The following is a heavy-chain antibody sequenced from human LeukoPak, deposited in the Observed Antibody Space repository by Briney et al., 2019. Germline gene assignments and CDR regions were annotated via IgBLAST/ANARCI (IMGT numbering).Heavy chain of an antibody. V-gene: IGHV1-18*01. J-gene: IGHJ5*02. D-gene: IGHD3-3*01. CDR2: ISVYNGNT. CDR3: AIDLTTTYPNWIDP. Sequence: ASVKVSCEASGYTFTTFGISWVRQAPGQGLEGMGWISVYNGNTNYAQKFQGRVTMTTDTSTSTAYMDLRSLRSDDTAIYYCAIDLTTTYPNWIDPWGQGTLVTVSS. CDR1: GYTFTTFG.